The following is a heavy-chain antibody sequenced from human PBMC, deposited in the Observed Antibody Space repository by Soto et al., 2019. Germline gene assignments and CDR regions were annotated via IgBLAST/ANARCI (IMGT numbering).Heavy chain of an antibody. V-gene: IGHV3-66*01. CDR3: ARDYYGGNSRYFDL. CDR2: IYSGGST. D-gene: IGHD2-21*02. J-gene: IGHJ2*01. Sequence: EVQLVESGGGLVQPGGSLRLSCAASGFTVSSHYMSWVRQAPGKGLEWVSVIYSGGSTYYTDSVKGRFTISRDNSKNTLFLQMNSLRAEDTAVYYCARDYYGGNSRYFDLWGRGILVTVSS. CDR1: GFTVSSHY.